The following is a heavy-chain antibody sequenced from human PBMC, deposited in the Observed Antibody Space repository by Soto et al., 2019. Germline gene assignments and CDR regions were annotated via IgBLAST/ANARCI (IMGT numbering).Heavy chain of an antibody. D-gene: IGHD3-16*01. CDR3: AREGGLYYIDY. J-gene: IGHJ4*02. V-gene: IGHV1-69*08. Sequence: QVQPXQSXXXXXKXXXSVXXXXXXSGXXXNSVSWVRQAPGQGLEWMGRIITSLGEATYAQKFQGRVTITADRSTNTVYMDLTSLRSEDTAVYFCAREGGLYYIDYWGQGTLVTVSA. CDR1: GXXXNS. CDR2: IITSLGEA.